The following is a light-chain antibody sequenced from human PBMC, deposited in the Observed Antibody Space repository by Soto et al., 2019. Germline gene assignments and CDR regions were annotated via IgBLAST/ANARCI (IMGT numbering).Light chain of an antibody. CDR3: QQYNIWPLT. J-gene: IGKJ4*01. CDR2: TAS. Sequence: EIVMTQSPATLSVSPGERATLSCRASQNIDSNLAWYRQKPGQPPRLLIYTASTRATGVPARFSGSGSGVEFTLTISSLQSEDFGVYYCQQYNIWPLTFGGGTEVEMK. CDR1: QNIDSN. V-gene: IGKV3-15*01.